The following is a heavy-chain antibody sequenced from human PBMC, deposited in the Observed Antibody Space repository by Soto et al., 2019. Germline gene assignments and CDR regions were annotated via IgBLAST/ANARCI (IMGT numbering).Heavy chain of an antibody. V-gene: IGHV1-69*12. CDR1: GGTFSSYA. Sequence: QVQLVQSGAEVKKPASSMKVSCKASGGTFSSYAISWVRQAPGQGLEWIGGIIPIFGTANYAQKLQGKVTIQADESKSTAYMELSSLRSEDTAVYYCARGKYSSSYWEAEYYFDYWGQGTLVTVSS. J-gene: IGHJ4*02. D-gene: IGHD6-6*01. CDR2: IIPIFGTA. CDR3: ARGKYSSSYWEAEYYFDY.